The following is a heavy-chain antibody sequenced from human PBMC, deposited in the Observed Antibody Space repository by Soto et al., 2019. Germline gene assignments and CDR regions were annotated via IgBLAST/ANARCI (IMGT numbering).Heavy chain of an antibody. CDR3: AAALRYGDYGY. V-gene: IGHV1-58*01. Sequence: GASVKVSCKASGFTFTSSAVQWVRQARGQRLEWIGWIVVGSGNTNYAQEFQERVTITRDMSTSTAYMELSSLRSEDTAVYYCAAALRYGDYGYWGQGTLVTVSS. CDR1: GFTFTSSA. CDR2: IVVGSGNT. J-gene: IGHJ4*02. D-gene: IGHD4-17*01.